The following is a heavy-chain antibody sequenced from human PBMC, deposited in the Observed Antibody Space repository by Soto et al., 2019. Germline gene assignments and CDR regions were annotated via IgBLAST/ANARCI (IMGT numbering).Heavy chain of an antibody. V-gene: IGHV1-3*01. J-gene: IGHJ5*02. CDR2: IHAGNGDT. D-gene: IGHD2-2*01. Sequence: QVQLVQSGAEVKKPGASVKVSCKASGYTFSSYAVQWVRQAPGQSLEWIGWIHAGNGDTKYSQKFHGRVTLTRVTPANTGYMDLSSLRSEVTAVYYCSIVPRYTSDIVEVPAVMFDDWFVPWGQGTLVTVSS. CDR1: GYTFSSYA. CDR3: SIVPRYTSDIVEVPAVMFDDWFVP.